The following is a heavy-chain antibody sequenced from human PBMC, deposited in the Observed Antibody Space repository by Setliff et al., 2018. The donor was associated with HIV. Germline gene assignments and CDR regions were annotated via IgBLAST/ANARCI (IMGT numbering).Heavy chain of an antibody. Sequence: PSETLSLTCTVSGGSISSHYWSWIRQTPGKGLEWIGHIYTTGSTHYNPSLRSRVTISIDTSKSHFSLRLKSVTAADTALYYCASGSPFDGFDMWGQGTMVTVSS. CDR3: ASGSPFDGFDM. V-gene: IGHV4-59*11. J-gene: IGHJ3*02. D-gene: IGHD1-26*01. CDR2: IYTTGST. CDR1: GGSISSHY.